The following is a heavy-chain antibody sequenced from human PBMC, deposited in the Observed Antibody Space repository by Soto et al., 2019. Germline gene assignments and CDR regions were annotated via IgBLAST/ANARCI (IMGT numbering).Heavy chain of an antibody. V-gene: IGHV4-59*01. J-gene: IGHJ6*02. CDR1: GGSISSYY. Sequence: QVQLQESGPGLVKPSETLSLTCTVSGGSISSYYWSWIRQPPGKGLEWIGYIYYSGSTNYNPSLKSRVTISVDTSKNQFSLKLSSVTAADTAVYYCAKGDSSSWYGYYYYGMDVWGQGTTVTVSS. CDR2: IYYSGST. D-gene: IGHD6-13*01. CDR3: AKGDSSSWYGYYYYGMDV.